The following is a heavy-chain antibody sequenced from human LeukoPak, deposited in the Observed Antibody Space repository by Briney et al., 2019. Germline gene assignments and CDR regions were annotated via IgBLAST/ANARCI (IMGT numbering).Heavy chain of an antibody. Sequence: GGSLRLSCAASGFTFDDYAMHWVRQAPGKGLEWVSGISWNSGSIGYADSVKGRFTISRDNAKNSLYLQMNSLRAEDTALYYCAKDLAAAGLDAFDIWGQGTMVTVS. V-gene: IGHV3-9*01. D-gene: IGHD6-13*01. J-gene: IGHJ3*02. CDR3: AKDLAAAGLDAFDI. CDR2: ISWNSGSI. CDR1: GFTFDDYA.